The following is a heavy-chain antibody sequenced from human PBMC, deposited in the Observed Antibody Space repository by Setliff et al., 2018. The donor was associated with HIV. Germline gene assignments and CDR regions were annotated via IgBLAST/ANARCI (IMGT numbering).Heavy chain of an antibody. Sequence: PSETLSLTCGVSGGSLSGSYWSWIRQSPEKGLEWIGEVNHSGSTNYHPSLKSRVTISVDTSKSQFFLKLSSVAAADTAVYYCARDVSGSPFDYWGQGTLVTVSS. V-gene: IGHV4-34*01. J-gene: IGHJ4*02. CDR3: ARDVSGSPFDY. CDR1: GGSLSGSY. D-gene: IGHD1-26*01. CDR2: VNHSGST.